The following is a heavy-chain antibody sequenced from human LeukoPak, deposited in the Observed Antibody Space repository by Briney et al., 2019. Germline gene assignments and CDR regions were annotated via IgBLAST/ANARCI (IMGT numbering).Heavy chain of an antibody. CDR3: ARHPGYCGGDCSDAFDI. Sequence: SETLFLTCTVSGGSISSYYWSWIRQPPGKGLEWIGYIYYSGSTNYNPSLKSRVTISVDRSKNQFSLKLSSVTAADTAVYYCARHPGYCGGDCSDAFDIWGQGTMVTVSS. D-gene: IGHD2-21*02. CDR1: GGSISSYY. V-gene: IGHV4-59*08. CDR2: IYYSGST. J-gene: IGHJ3*02.